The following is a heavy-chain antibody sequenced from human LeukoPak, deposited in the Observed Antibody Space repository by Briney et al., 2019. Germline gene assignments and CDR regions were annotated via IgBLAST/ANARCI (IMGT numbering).Heavy chain of an antibody. CDR1: GGTFSSYA. D-gene: IGHD6-13*01. CDR2: IIPIFGTA. V-gene: IGHV1-69*01. J-gene: IGHJ4*02. CDR3: ARGVWQQLRLYYFDY. Sequence: GSSVKVSCKASGGTFSSYAISWVRQAPGQGLEWMGGIIPIFGTANYAQKFQGRVTITADESTSTAYMELSSLRSEDTAVYYCARGVWQQLRLYYFDYWGQGTLVTVS.